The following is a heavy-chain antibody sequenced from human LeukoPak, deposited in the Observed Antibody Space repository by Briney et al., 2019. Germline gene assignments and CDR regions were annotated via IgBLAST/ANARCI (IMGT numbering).Heavy chain of an antibody. D-gene: IGHD3-16*02. CDR3: ARTSMITFGGVIVGNDY. CDR1: GYTFTGYY. CDR2: INPNSGGT. V-gene: IGHV1-2*02. J-gene: IGHJ4*02. Sequence: ASVKVSCKASGYTFTGYYMHWVRQAPGQGLEWMGWINPNSGGTNYAQKFQGRVTTTRDTSISTAYMELSRLRSDDTAVYYCARTSMITFGGVIVGNDYWGQGTLVTVSS.